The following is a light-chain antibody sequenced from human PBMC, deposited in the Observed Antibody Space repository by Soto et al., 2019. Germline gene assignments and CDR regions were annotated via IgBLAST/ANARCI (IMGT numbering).Light chain of an antibody. CDR3: QQYNNWPRT. V-gene: IGKV3-15*01. CDR1: QSVSSN. J-gene: IGKJ1*01. Sequence: EIVMTQSPATLSVSPAERATLSCRASQSVSSNLAWYQQKPGQAPRLLIYGASTRATGVPARFSGSWSGTEFTLTISSLQSEDFAVYYCQQYNNWPRTFGQGTKVEIK. CDR2: GAS.